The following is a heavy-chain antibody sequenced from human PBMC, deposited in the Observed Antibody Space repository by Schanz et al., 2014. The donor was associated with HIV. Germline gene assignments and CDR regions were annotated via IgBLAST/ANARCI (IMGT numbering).Heavy chain of an antibody. V-gene: IGHV3-9*01. CDR3: AKVLIPMIAVPYYGMDV. CDR2: IRWNSGSI. Sequence: VQLVESGGGVVQPGRSLRLSCAVSGFTFDDYAMHWVRQAPGKGLEWVSSIRWNSGSIDYADSAKGRFTISRDNAKNSLYLQMNSLRAEDTAVYYCAKVLIPMIAVPYYGMDVWGQGTTVTVSS. D-gene: IGHD3-22*01. J-gene: IGHJ6*02. CDR1: GFTFDDYA.